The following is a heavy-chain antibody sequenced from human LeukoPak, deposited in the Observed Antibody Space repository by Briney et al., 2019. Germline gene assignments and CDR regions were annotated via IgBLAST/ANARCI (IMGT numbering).Heavy chain of an antibody. CDR3: TRARLVGYCTSTSCYGGSYFDY. CDR1: GFTFSDSW. D-gene: IGHD2-2*01. Sequence: GGSLRLSCAASGFTFSDSWMNWVRRAPGKGLEWVGFIRGKAYGGTTEYAASVKGRFTISRDDSKSIASLQMNSLKTEDTAVYYCTRARLVGYCTSTSCYGGSYFDYWGQGTLVTVSS. V-gene: IGHV3-49*04. J-gene: IGHJ4*02. CDR2: IRGKAYGGTT.